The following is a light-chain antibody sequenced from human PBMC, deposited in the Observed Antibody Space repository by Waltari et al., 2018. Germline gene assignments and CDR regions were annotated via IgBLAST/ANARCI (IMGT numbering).Light chain of an antibody. V-gene: IGKV1-12*01. CDR2: VAT. Sequence: DIQMTQSPSSVSASVGASVTIHCRASPDIGSWLAWYQHKPGKAPKLLIYVATNLQSGVPSRFSGSGSGTDFTLTISGLQADDSAIYYCQQAKNFPAVSFGGGTKVEIK. J-gene: IGKJ4*01. CDR3: QQAKNFPAVS. CDR1: PDIGSW.